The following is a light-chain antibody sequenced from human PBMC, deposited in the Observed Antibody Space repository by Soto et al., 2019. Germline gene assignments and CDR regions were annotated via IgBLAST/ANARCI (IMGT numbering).Light chain of an antibody. CDR3: LQHYNTPPYS. CDR2: WAS. J-gene: IGKJ2*03. V-gene: IGKV4-1*01. CDR1: QSVLYSSNNRNY. Sequence: DTVMTQSPDSLAVSLGERATINCKSSQSVLYSSNNRNYLSWYQQKPGQPPKLLIYWASTRESGVPDRFSGSGSGTDFTLTISSVQAEDVAVYYCLQHYNTPPYSFGQGTKLEIK.